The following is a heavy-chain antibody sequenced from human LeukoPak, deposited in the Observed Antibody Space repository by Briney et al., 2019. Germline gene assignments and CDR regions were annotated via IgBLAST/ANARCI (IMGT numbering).Heavy chain of an antibody. CDR2: IYYSGST. J-gene: IGHJ4*02. Sequence: SETLSLTCTVSGGSISSYYWSWIRQPPGKGLESIGYIYYSGSTNYNPSLKSRVTISVDTSKNQFSLKLSSVTAADTAVYYCARAYCSGGSCYFDYWGQGTLVTVSS. CDR3: ARAYCSGGSCYFDY. V-gene: IGHV4-59*01. CDR1: GGSISSYY. D-gene: IGHD2-15*01.